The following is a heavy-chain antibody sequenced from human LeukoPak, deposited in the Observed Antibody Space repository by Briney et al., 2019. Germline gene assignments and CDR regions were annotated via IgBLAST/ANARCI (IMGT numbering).Heavy chain of an antibody. CDR1: GFTFSSYW. J-gene: IGHJ4*02. Sequence: PGGSLRLSCAASGFTFSSYWMHWVRQAPGKGLVWVSRINSDGSSTSYADSVEGRFTISRDNAKNTLYLQMNSLRAEDTAVYYCATEDFWSGYYLYWGQGTLVTVSS. CDR2: INSDGSST. CDR3: ATEDFWSGYYLY. V-gene: IGHV3-74*01. D-gene: IGHD3-3*01.